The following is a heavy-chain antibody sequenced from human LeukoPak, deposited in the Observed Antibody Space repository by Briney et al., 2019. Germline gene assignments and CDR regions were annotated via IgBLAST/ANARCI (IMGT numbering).Heavy chain of an antibody. Sequence: GGSLRLSCAASGFTFSSYSMNWVRQAPGKGLEWVSSISSSSSYIYYADSVKDRFTIARDNAKNSLYLQMNSLRAEDTAVYYCARDPIVFDYWGQGTLVTVSS. V-gene: IGHV3-21*01. CDR3: ARDPIVFDY. D-gene: IGHD3-16*02. CDR1: GFTFSSYS. CDR2: ISSSSSYI. J-gene: IGHJ4*02.